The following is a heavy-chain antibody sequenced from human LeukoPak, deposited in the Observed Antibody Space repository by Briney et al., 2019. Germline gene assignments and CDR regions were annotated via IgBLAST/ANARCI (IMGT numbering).Heavy chain of an antibody. V-gene: IGHV1-18*04. CDR3: ARGPIYDILTGYPKGVVDY. Sequence: ASVKVSCKASGYIFTSYGISWVRQAPGQGLEWMGWISAYNGNTNYAQKLQGRVTMTTDTSTSTAYMELRSLRSDDTAVYYCARGPIYDILTGYPKGVVDYWGQGTLVTVSS. CDR2: ISAYNGNT. D-gene: IGHD3-9*01. J-gene: IGHJ4*02. CDR1: GYIFTSYG.